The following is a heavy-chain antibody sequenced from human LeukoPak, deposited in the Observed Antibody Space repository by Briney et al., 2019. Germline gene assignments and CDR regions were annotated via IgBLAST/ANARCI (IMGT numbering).Heavy chain of an antibody. CDR1: GFPFSSFA. CDR2: ISYDGSNE. D-gene: IGHD5-12*01. J-gene: IGHJ6*04. CDR3: ARDGNSGYNSDYYYGMDV. Sequence: PGRSLRLSCAASGFPFSSFAMHWVRQAPGKGLEWVALISYDGSNEYYSDSVKGRFTISRDNSKNTLDLQMNSLRAEDTAVYYCARDGNSGYNSDYYYGMDVWGKGTTVTVPS. V-gene: IGHV3-30*04.